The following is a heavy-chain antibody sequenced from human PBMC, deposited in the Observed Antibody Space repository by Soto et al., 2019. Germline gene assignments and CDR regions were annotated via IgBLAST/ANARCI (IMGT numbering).Heavy chain of an antibody. D-gene: IGHD2-15*01. CDR3: ARMYCSGGSCYGRYFQH. J-gene: IGHJ1*01. Sequence: TLSLTGTVCGGSISSVGYYWTWIRQHPGEGLGWIGYIYYSGSTYYNPSLKSRVTISVDTSKNQFSLKLSSVTAADTAVYYCARMYCSGGSCYGRYFQHWGQGTLVTVS. V-gene: IGHV4-31*03. CDR1: GGSISSVGYY. CDR2: IYYSGST.